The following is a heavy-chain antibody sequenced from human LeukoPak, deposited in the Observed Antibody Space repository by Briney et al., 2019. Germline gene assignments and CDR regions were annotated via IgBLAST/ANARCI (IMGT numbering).Heavy chain of an antibody. CDR1: GYTFTGYY. J-gene: IGHJ6*02. Sequence: ASVKVSCKASGYTFTGYYMHWVRQAPGQGLEWMGWINPNSGGTNYAQKFQGRVTMTRDTSISTAYMELSRLRSDDTAVYYCARVIYSARGYRSSTSCSTGGMDVWGQGTAVTVSS. V-gene: IGHV1-2*02. CDR3: ARVIYSARGYRSSTSCSTGGMDV. CDR2: INPNSGGT. D-gene: IGHD2-2*01.